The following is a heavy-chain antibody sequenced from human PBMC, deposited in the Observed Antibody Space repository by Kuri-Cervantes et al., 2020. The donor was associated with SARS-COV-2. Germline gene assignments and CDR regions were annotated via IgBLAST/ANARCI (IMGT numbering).Heavy chain of an antibody. D-gene: IGHD3-22*01. CDR1: GFTFTTYA. CDR2: ISYDGSNK. V-gene: IGHV3-30-3*01. Sequence: GGSLRLSCAASGFTFTTYAMNWVRQAPGKGLEWVGLISYDGSNKYYADSVKGRFTISRDNSKNTLYLQMNSLRAEDTAVYYCASLRGSAYYYDLPPDPWGQGTLVTVSS. J-gene: IGHJ5*02. CDR3: ASLRGSAYYYDLPPDP.